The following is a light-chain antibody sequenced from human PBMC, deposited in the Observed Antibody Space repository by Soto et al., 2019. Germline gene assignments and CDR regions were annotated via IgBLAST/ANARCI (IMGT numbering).Light chain of an antibody. Sequence: DIQLTQSPAFLSASLGDRVTISCRASQGISSHLAWYQQKPGKAPELLIYAASTLQSGVPSRFSGSGPGTEFTLTSSSLQPEDFATYFCQHLNSYPRALSFGGGTQVEIK. J-gene: IGKJ4*01. CDR3: QHLNSYPRALS. V-gene: IGKV1-9*01. CDR1: QGISSH. CDR2: AAS.